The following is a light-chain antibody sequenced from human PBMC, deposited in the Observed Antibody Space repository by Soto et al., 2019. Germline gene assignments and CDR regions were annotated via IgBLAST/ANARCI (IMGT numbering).Light chain of an antibody. Sequence: DIQMTQSPSSLSASVEDRVIITCRASQSISNHLNWYQQKPGKAPKLLIFAASSLQSGVPSRFSGSRSGPDFTLTISSLQPEDFATYYCQQSYSSHPKFGQGTKLDI. J-gene: IGKJ1*01. CDR3: QQSYSSHPK. CDR2: AAS. V-gene: IGKV1-39*01. CDR1: QSISNH.